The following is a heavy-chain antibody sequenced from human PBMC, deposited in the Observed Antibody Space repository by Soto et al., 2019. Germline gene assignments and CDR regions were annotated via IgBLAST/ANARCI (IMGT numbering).Heavy chain of an antibody. D-gene: IGHD6-13*01. J-gene: IGHJ4*02. V-gene: IGHV3-33*01. CDR3: VREAAAAGLYYFDY. CDR1: GFTFSSYG. CDR2: IWYDGSNK. Sequence: PGGSLRLSCAASGFTFSSYGMHWVRQAPGKGLEWVAVIWYDGSNKYYADSVKGRFTISRDNSKNTLYLQMNSLRAEDTAVYYCVREAAAAGLYYFDYWGQGTLVTVSS.